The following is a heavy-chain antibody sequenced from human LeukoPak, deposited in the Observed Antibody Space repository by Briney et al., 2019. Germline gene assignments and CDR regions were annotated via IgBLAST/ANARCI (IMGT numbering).Heavy chain of an antibody. V-gene: IGHV4-39*07. Sequence: PSETLSLTCAVSGGSISSSIYYWGWIRQAPGKGLEWIGSIYYSGSTYYNPSLKSRVTISVDPSKNQFSLKLNSLTAADTAVYYCARVGSNSWQHYYMDVWGKGTTVTVSS. CDR1: GGSISSSIYY. D-gene: IGHD6-13*01. CDR2: IYYSGST. J-gene: IGHJ6*03. CDR3: ARVGSNSWQHYYMDV.